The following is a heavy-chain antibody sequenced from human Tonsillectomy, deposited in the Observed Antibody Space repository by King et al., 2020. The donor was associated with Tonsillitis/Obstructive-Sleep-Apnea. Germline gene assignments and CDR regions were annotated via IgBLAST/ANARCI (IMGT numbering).Heavy chain of an antibody. CDR2: IIPIFVTA. CDR3: AREGQYYDFWSGYYNNWYFDL. D-gene: IGHD3-3*01. V-gene: IGHV1-69*12. J-gene: IGHJ2*01. Sequence: QLVQSGAEVKKPGSSVKVSCKSSGGTFSSYAISWVRQAPGQGLAWMGGIIPIFVTANYAQKFQGRVTITADESTSTAYLGWSSLRSEDTAVYYCAREGQYYDFWSGYYNNWYFDLWGRGTLVTVSS. CDR1: GGTFSSYA.